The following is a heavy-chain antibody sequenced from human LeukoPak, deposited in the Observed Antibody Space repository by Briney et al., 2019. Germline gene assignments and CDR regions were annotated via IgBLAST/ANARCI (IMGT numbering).Heavy chain of an antibody. CDR3: ARGPNSYDFWSGYSFDY. J-gene: IGHJ4*02. D-gene: IGHD3-3*01. CDR2: INPSGGST. V-gene: IGHV1-46*01. Sequence: ASVKVSCKASGYTFTSYYMHWVRQAPGQGLEWMGIINPSGGSTSYARKFQGRVTMTRDTSTSTVYMELSSLRSEDTAVYYCARGPNSYDFWSGYSFDYWGQGTLVTVSS. CDR1: GYTFTSYY.